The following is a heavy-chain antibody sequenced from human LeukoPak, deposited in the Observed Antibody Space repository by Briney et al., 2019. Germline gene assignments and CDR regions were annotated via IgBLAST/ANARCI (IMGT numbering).Heavy chain of an antibody. CDR3: ARGIGYSSSWSGGY. Sequence: ASVKVSCKASGYTFTSYDINWVRQATGQGLEWMGWMNPNSGSTGYAQKFQGRVTMTRNTSISTAYMELSSLRSEDTAVYYCARGIGYSSSWSGGYWGQGTLVTVSS. V-gene: IGHV1-8*01. D-gene: IGHD6-13*01. CDR1: GYTFTSYD. J-gene: IGHJ4*02. CDR2: MNPNSGST.